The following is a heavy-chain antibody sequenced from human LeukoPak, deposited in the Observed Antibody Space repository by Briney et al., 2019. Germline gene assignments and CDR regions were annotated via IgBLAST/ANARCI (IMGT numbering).Heavy chain of an antibody. V-gene: IGHV3-23*01. CDR2: ISGSGGST. Sequence: PGGSLRLSCAASGFTFSSYAMSWVRQAPGKGLEWVSAISGSGGSTYYADAVKGRFTISRDNSKNTLYLQMNSLRAEDTAVYYCAKNRVRYSHETYYFDYWGQGTLVTVSS. CDR3: AKNRVRYSHETYYFDY. CDR1: GFTFSSYA. J-gene: IGHJ4*02. D-gene: IGHD2-15*01.